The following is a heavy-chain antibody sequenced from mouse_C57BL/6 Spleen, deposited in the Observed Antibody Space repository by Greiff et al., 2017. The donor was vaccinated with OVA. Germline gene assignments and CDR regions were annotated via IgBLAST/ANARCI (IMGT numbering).Heavy chain of an antibody. V-gene: IGHV1-81*01. D-gene: IGHD2-1*01. CDR3: AREKNGNYAMDY. CDR1: GYTFTSYG. J-gene: IGHJ4*01. CDR2: IYPRSGNT. Sequence: VQGVESGAELARPGASVKLSCKASGYTFTSYGISWVKQRTGQGLEWIGEIYPRSGNTYYNEKFKGKATLTADKSSSTAYMELRSLTSEDSAVDFCAREKNGNYAMDYWGQGTSVTVSS.